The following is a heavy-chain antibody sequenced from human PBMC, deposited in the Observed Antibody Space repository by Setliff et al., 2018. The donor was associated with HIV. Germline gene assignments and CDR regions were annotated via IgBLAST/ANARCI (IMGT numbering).Heavy chain of an antibody. Sequence: GGSLRLSCAASGFTFSDYSMNWVRQAPGKGLEWVSFIGGRFDTYADSVKGRFIISRDNAKKSLFLQMSSLRAEDTAVYYCVRALSGGYCSGGNCFPFDFWGQGTLVTVSS. J-gene: IGHJ4*02. CDR3: VRALSGGYCSGGNCFPFDF. V-gene: IGHV3-21*05. CDR1: GFTFSDYS. D-gene: IGHD2-15*01. CDR2: IGGRFDT.